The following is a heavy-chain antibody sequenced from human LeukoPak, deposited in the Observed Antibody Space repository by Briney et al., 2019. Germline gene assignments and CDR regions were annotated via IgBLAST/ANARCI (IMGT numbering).Heavy chain of an antibody. D-gene: IGHD3-22*01. CDR1: GGSISSYY. Sequence: PSETLSLTCTVSGGSISSYYWSWIRQPPGKGLEWIGYIYYSGSTNYNPSLKSRVTISVDTSKYQFSLKLSSVTAADTAVYYCARNYYDSSGYYYPFDYWGQGTLVTVSS. CDR2: IYYSGST. CDR3: ARNYYDSSGYYYPFDY. V-gene: IGHV4-59*01. J-gene: IGHJ4*02.